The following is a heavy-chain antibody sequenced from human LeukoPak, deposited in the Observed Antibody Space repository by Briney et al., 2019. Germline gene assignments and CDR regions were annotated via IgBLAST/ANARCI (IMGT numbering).Heavy chain of an antibody. D-gene: IGHD6-19*01. J-gene: IGHJ5*02. Sequence: AGGSLRLSCAAPGFTFSSYAVSWVRQAPGKGLEWVSAITGSGGYTYNADSVKGRFTISRDNSKNTLYLQMNSLRAEDTAVYYCAKVGVAGGYYWFDPWGQGTLVTVSS. CDR3: AKVGVAGGYYWFDP. V-gene: IGHV3-23*01. CDR2: ITGSGGYT. CDR1: GFTFSSYA.